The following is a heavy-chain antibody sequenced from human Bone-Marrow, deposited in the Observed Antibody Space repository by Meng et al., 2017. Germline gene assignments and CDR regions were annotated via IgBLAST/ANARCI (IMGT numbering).Heavy chain of an antibody. V-gene: IGHV3-15*01. CDR2: IKSKTDGGTT. D-gene: IGHD3-22*01. CDR1: GFTFSNAW. J-gene: IGHJ3*02. Sequence: GESLKISCAASGFTFSNAWMSWVRQAPGKGLEWVGRIKSKTDGGTTDYAAPVKGRFTISRDDSKNTLYLQMNSLKTEDTAVYHCTTEYYYDSIGYNEGDAFDIWGQGTMVTVSS. CDR3: TTEYYYDSIGYNEGDAFDI.